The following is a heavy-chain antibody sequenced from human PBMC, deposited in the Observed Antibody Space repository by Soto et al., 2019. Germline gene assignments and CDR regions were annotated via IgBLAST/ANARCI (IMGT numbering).Heavy chain of an antibody. J-gene: IGHJ4*02. CDR2: ISGSGGST. V-gene: IGHV3-23*01. CDR3: AKSSGVQVATATCFDF. CDR1: GFTFSSYA. D-gene: IGHD2-15*01. Sequence: VGSLRLSCAASGFTFSSYAMTWVRQAPGKGLEWVSTISGSGGSTFYADSVKGRFTISRDNSKNTLYLQLNSLRADDTAVYYCAKSSGVQVATATCFDFWGQGTLVNVSS.